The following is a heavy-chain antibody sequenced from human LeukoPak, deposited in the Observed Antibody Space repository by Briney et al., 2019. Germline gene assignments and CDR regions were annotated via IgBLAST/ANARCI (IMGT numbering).Heavy chain of an antibody. Sequence: PGGSLRLSCAASGFTFSNYAMHWVRQAPGKGLEWVAVISYDGSNKYYADSVKGRFTISRDNSKNTLYLQMNSLRAEDTAVYYCARVSGYDSSGTAFDYWGQGTLVTVSS. J-gene: IGHJ4*02. CDR3: ARVSGYDSSGTAFDY. V-gene: IGHV3-30*04. CDR2: ISYDGSNK. CDR1: GFTFSNYA. D-gene: IGHD3-22*01.